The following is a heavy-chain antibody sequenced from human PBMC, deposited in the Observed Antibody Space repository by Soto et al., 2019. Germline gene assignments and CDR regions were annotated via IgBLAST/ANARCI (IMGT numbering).Heavy chain of an antibody. Sequence: SGPTLVKPTQTLTLTCTFSGFSLSPSGVGVGWIRQPPGKALEWLALIYWDDAKRYSPSLKSRLTITKDTSKNQVVLTMTNMDPVDTATYYCARPPQYSSSWKLNDYWGQGTLVTVSS. CDR3: ARPPQYSSSWKLNDY. D-gene: IGHD6-13*01. CDR2: IYWDDAK. V-gene: IGHV2-5*02. J-gene: IGHJ4*02. CDR1: GFSLSPSGVG.